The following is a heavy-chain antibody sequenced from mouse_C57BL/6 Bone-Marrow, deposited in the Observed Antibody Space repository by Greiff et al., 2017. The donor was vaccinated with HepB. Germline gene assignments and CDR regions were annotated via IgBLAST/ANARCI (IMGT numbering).Heavy chain of an antibody. CDR3: AREDGPFDY. V-gene: IGHV1-19*01. J-gene: IGHJ2*01. Sequence: VQLQQSGPVLVKPGASVKMSCKASGYTFTDYYMNWVKQSHGKSLEWIGVINPYNGGTSYNQKFKGKATLTVDKSSSTAYMELNSLTSEDSAVYYCAREDGPFDYWGQGTTLTVSS. CDR2: INPYNGGT. CDR1: GYTFTDYY. D-gene: IGHD2-3*01.